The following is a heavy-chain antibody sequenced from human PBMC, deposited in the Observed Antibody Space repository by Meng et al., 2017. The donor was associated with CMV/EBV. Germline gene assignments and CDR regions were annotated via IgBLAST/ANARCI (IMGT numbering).Heavy chain of an antibody. CDR1: GFTFSSYG. V-gene: IGHV3-30*02. CDR2: IRYDGSNK. CDR3: AKDLALWFGELLYAYGMDV. Sequence: GGSLRLSCAASGFTFSSYGMHWVRQAPGKGLEWVAFIRYDGSNKYYADSVKGRFTISRDNSKNTLYLQMNSLRAEDTAVYYCAKDLALWFGELLYAYGMDVWGQGTTVTV. D-gene: IGHD3-10*01. J-gene: IGHJ6*02.